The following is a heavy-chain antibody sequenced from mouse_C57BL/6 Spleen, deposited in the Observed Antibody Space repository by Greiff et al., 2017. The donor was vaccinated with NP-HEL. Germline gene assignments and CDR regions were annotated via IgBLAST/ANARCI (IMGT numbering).Heavy chain of an antibody. D-gene: IGHD1-1*01. CDR2: IDPNNGGT. Sequence: EVKLQQSGPELVKPGASVKISCKASGYTFTDYYMNWVKQSHGKNLEWIGDIDPNNGGTNYNQKFKGKATLTVDKSYSTAYMELRSLTSEDSAVYYCVRHPAYGSSQFAFWGQGTLVTVSA. J-gene: IGHJ3*01. CDR1: GYTFTDYY. V-gene: IGHV1-26*01. CDR3: VRHPAYGSSQFAF.